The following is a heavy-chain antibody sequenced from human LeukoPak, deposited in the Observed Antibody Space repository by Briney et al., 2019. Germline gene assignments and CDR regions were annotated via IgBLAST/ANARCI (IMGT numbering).Heavy chain of an antibody. Sequence: PSETLSLTCAVYGGSFSGYYWSWIRQPPGKGLEWIGEINHSGSTNYNPSLKSRVTISVDTSKNKFSLKLSSVTAADTAVYYCARGSPYITIFGVVTLDYWGQGTLVTVSS. D-gene: IGHD3-3*01. CDR3: ARGSPYITIFGVVTLDY. CDR1: GGSFSGYY. V-gene: IGHV4-34*01. J-gene: IGHJ4*02. CDR2: INHSGST.